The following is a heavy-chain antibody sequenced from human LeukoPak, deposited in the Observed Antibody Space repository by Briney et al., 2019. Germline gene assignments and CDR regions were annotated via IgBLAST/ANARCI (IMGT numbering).Heavy chain of an antibody. CDR3: ARIVSFEVVTSPRAFDI. J-gene: IGHJ3*02. V-gene: IGHV1-69*05. CDR2: IIPIFGTA. CDR1: GGTFSSYA. D-gene: IGHD3-3*01. Sequence: SVKVSCKASGGTFSSYAISWVRQAPGQGLEWMGGIIPIFGTANYAQKFQGRVTITTDESTSTAYMELSSLRSEDTAVYYCARIVSFEVVTSPRAFDIWGQGTMVTVSS.